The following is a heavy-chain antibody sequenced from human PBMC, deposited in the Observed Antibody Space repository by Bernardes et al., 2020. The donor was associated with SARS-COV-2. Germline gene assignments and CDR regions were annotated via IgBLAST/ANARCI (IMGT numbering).Heavy chain of an antibody. V-gene: IGHV3-30*02. CDR3: AKEIGITIFGVDNYYYYGMDV. J-gene: IGHJ6*02. CDR2: IRYDGSNK. CDR1: GFTFSSYG. D-gene: IGHD3-3*01. Sequence: GGSLRLSCAASGFTFSSYGMHWVRQAPGKGLEWVAFIRYDGSNKYYADSVKGRFTISRDNSKNTLYLQMNSLRAEDTAVYYCAKEIGITIFGVDNYYYYGMDVWGQGTTVTVSS.